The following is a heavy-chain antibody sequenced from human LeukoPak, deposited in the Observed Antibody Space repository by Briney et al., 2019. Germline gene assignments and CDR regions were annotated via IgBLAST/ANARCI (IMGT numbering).Heavy chain of an antibody. CDR2: IYYSGST. J-gene: IGHJ5*02. CDR3: ARGAGRYFDWYNWFDP. V-gene: IGHV4-59*01. CDR1: GGSISTYY. Sequence: SETLSLTCTVSGGSISTYYWSWIRQPPGKGLEWIGYIYYSGSTNYNPSLKSRVTISVDTSKNQFSLNLSSVTAADTAVYYCARGAGRYFDWYNWFDPWGQGTLVTVSS. D-gene: IGHD3-9*01.